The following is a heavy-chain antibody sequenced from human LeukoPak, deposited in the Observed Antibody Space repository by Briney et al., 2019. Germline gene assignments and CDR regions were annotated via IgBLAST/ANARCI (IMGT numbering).Heavy chain of an antibody. D-gene: IGHD5-18*01. CDR3: ANGGGYNFGPDY. CDR2: ISGSGGST. CDR1: GFTFSSYA. V-gene: IGHV3-23*01. J-gene: IGHJ4*02. Sequence: GGSLRLSCAASGFTFSSYAMSWVRQAPGKGLEWVSAISGSGGSTYYADSVKGRFTISRDNSKNTLYLQLNSLRAEDTAVYFCANGGGYNFGPDYGGQGTMVTV.